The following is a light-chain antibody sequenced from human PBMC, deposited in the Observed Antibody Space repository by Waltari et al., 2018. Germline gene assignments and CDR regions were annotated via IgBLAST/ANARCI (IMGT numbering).Light chain of an antibody. J-gene: IGKJ4*01. CDR3: QQYDISPLT. V-gene: IGKV3-20*01. CDR2: GSS. Sequence: EIVLTQSPGTLSLSPGERATLSCRASQPVRTTYLAWYQQKPCQAPTLLIYGSSRATGIPDRFSGSGSGTDFSLTISSLEPEDFAVYYCQQYDISPLTFGGGTKVEIK. CDR1: QPVRTTY.